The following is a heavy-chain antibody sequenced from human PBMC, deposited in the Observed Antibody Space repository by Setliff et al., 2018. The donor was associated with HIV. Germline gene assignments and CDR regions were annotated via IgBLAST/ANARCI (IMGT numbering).Heavy chain of an antibody. CDR3: ARLRQWLAFFDS. Sequence: SETLSLTCTVSGGSISRGSYSWGWIRQPPGKGLEWIGSISYTGITNYNPSLKSRVTISVDTSQNQFSLKLTSVTAADTAVYYCARLRQWLAFFDSWGQGTLVTVS. D-gene: IGHD6-19*01. CDR2: ISYTGIT. V-gene: IGHV4-39*01. CDR1: GGSISRGSYS. J-gene: IGHJ4*02.